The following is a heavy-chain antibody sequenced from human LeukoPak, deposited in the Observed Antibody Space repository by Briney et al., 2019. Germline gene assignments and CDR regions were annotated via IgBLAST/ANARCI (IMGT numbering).Heavy chain of an antibody. CDR2: IYSGGST. J-gene: IGHJ3*02. Sequence: GGSLRLSCAASGFTVSSNYMSWVRQAPGKELEWVSVIYSGGSTYYADSVKGRFTISRDNSKNSLYLQMNSLRAEDTAVYYCASSQQQLGHDAFDIWGQGTMVTVSS. CDR3: ASSQQQLGHDAFDI. V-gene: IGHV3-66*01. CDR1: GFTVSSNY. D-gene: IGHD6-13*01.